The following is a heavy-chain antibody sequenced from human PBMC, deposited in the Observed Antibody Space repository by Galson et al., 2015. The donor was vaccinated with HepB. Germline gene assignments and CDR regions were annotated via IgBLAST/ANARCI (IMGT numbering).Heavy chain of an antibody. CDR1: GFTFSSYA. D-gene: IGHD6-6*01. CDR3: ARDASSPPYWYFDL. CDR2: ISYDGSNK. Sequence: SLRLSCAASGFTFSSYAMHWVRQAPGKGLEWVAVISYDGSNKYYADSVKGRFTISRDNSKNTLYLQMNSLRAEDTAVYYCARDASSPPYWYFDLWGRGTLVTVSS. V-gene: IGHV3-30*04. J-gene: IGHJ2*01.